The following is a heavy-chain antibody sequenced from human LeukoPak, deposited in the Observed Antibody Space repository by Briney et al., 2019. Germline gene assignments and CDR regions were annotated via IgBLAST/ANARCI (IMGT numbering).Heavy chain of an antibody. D-gene: IGHD4-17*01. CDR1: GGSISSSSYY. CDR2: IYYSGST. Sequence: PSETLSLTCTVSGGSISSSSYYWGWIRQPPGEGLEWIGSIYYSGSTYYNPSLKSRVTISVDTSKNQFSLKLSSVTAADTAVYYCARIDYGCFDPWGQGTLVTVSS. CDR3: ARIDYGCFDP. V-gene: IGHV4-39*01. J-gene: IGHJ5*02.